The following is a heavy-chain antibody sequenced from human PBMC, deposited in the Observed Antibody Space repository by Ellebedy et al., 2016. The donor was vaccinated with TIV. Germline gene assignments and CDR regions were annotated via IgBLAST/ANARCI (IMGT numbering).Heavy chain of an antibody. CDR1: GFTVNVYW. Sequence: GGSLRLXXAASGFTVNVYWMHWVRQAPGKGLVWVSHINNGGTTTNYADSVKGRFTVSKDSAKNTLYLQMGSLRVEDTAIYYCVRDRGAPEAFDLWGHGTMVTVSS. J-gene: IGHJ3*01. V-gene: IGHV3-74*01. D-gene: IGHD1-26*01. CDR2: INNGGTTT. CDR3: VRDRGAPEAFDL.